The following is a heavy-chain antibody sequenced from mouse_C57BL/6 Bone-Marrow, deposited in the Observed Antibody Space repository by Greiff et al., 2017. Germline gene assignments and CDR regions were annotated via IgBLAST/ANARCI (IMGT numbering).Heavy chain of an antibody. J-gene: IGHJ3*01. D-gene: IGHD2-5*01. Sequence: EVMLVESGGGLVKPGGSLKLSCAASGFTFSSYAMSWVRQTPEKRLEWVATISDGGSYTYYPDNGKGRFTISRDNAKNNLYLQMSHLKSEDTAMYYCARAGYYSTFAYWGQGTLVTVSA. CDR1: GFTFSSYA. CDR3: ARAGYYSTFAY. V-gene: IGHV5-4*03. CDR2: ISDGGSYT.